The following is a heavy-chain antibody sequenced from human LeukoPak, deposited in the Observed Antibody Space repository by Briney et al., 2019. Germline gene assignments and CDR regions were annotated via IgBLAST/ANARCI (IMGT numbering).Heavy chain of an antibody. J-gene: IGHJ4*02. Sequence: SETLSLTCTVSGYSISSGYYWGWIRQPPGKGLEWIGSIYHSGSTYYNPSLKSRVTISVDTSKNQFSLKLSSVTAADTAVYYCARADWNDERRFDYWGQGTLVTVSS. V-gene: IGHV4-38-2*02. CDR1: GYSISSGYY. D-gene: IGHD1-1*01. CDR3: ARADWNDERRFDY. CDR2: IYHSGST.